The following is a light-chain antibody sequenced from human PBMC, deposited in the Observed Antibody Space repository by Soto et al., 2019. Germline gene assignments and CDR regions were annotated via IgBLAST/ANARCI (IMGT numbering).Light chain of an antibody. J-gene: IGKJ4*01. CDR3: QQYNSYSPT. Sequence: DIQMTQSPSTLSGSVGDRVTITCRASQTISSWLAWYQQKPGKAPKLLIYDASSLESGVPSRLSGSGSGTEFTLTISSLQPDDFATYYCQQYNSYSPTFGGGTKVDIK. CDR1: QTISSW. V-gene: IGKV1-5*01. CDR2: DAS.